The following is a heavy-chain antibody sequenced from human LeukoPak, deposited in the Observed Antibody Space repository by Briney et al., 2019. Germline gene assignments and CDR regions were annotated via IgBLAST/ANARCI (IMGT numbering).Heavy chain of an antibody. Sequence: GGSLRLSCAASGFTFSSYGMHWVRQAPGKGLEWVAVIWYDGSNKYYADSVKGRFTISRDNSKNTLYLQMNSLRAEDTAVYYCARPHGGLAVAPYFDYWGQGTLVTVSS. J-gene: IGHJ4*02. CDR1: GFTFSSYG. V-gene: IGHV3-33*01. D-gene: IGHD6-19*01. CDR2: IWYDGSNK. CDR3: ARPHGGLAVAPYFDY.